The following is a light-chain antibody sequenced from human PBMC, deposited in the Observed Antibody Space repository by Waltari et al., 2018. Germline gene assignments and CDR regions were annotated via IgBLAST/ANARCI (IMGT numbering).Light chain of an antibody. CDR1: QSVTSN. V-gene: IGKV3-11*01. CDR2: DAS. J-gene: IGKJ4*01. CDR3: QHRSNRPLT. Sequence: EIVLTQSPATLSLSPGERATLSCRASQSVTSNFAWYQQKPGQAPRLLIYDASSRATGIPARFSGSGSGTDFTLTISSLEPEDFAVYYCQHRSNRPLTFGGGTK.